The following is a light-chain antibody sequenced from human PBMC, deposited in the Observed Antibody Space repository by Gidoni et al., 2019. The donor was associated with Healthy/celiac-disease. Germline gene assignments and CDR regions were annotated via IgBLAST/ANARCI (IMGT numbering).Light chain of an antibody. CDR2: AAS. J-gene: IGKJ1*01. V-gene: IGKV1-39*01. CDR1: QSISSY. CDR3: QQSYSIPQT. Sequence: DIQMTQSPSSLSASVGDRVTITCRASQSISSYLNWYQQKPGKAPKLLIYAASSLQSGVPSRFSGSGSGTDFTLTISSRQPEDFATYYCQQSYSIPQTFGQGTKVEIK.